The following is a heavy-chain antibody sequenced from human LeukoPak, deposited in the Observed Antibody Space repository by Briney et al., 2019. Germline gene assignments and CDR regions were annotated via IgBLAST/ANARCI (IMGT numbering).Heavy chain of an antibody. CDR1: GFTFSSYS. D-gene: IGHD2-15*01. CDR2: ISSSSSYI. J-gene: IGHJ4*02. V-gene: IGHV3-21*01. Sequence: GGSLRLPCAASGFTFSSYSMNWVRQAPGKGLEWVSSISSSSSYIYYADSVKGRFTISRDNAKNSLYLQMNSLRAEDTAVYYCARTGVVAATVDYWGQGTLVTVSS. CDR3: ARTGVVAATVDY.